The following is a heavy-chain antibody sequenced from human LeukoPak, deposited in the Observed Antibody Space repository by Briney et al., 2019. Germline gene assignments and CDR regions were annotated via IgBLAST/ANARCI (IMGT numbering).Heavy chain of an antibody. CDR2: IYYSGIT. J-gene: IGHJ5*02. D-gene: IGHD6-19*01. CDR3: ARYVAVAENWFDP. V-gene: IGHV4-59*01. CDR1: DGSISSYS. Sequence: SETLSLTCTVSDGSISSYSWSWIRQPPGRGLEWIAYIYYSGITNYNPSLKSRVTISVDTSKNQFPLKLSSVTAADTAVYYCARYVAVAENWFDPWGQGTLVTVSS.